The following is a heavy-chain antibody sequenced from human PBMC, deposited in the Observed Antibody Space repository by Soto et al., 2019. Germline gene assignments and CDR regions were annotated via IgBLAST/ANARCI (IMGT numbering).Heavy chain of an antibody. D-gene: IGHD3-16*01. CDR3: VKQAHGLDFLAFDY. J-gene: IGHJ4*01. CDR2: VSTSGRST. V-gene: IGHV3-64D*06. CDR1: GFIFSEST. Sequence: SLRLSCSASGFIFSESTIYWVRQVPGKGLEAISAVSTSGRSTYYADSVKDRFTISRDNSKNTLFLQMGSLRPEDTAIYYCVKQAHGLDFLAFDYWGHVTQVTTSS.